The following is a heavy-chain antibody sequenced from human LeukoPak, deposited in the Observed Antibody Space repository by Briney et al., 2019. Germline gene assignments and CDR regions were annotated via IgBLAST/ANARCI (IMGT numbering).Heavy chain of an antibody. V-gene: IGHV1-18*01. CDR3: ARDPSRYSCYDWLPTGCDY. D-gene: IGHD5-12*01. CDR1: GSTFTSYG. CDR2: ISAYNGNT. J-gene: IGHJ4*02. Sequence: GASVKVSCKASGSTFTSYGSSWVRRAPGQGLEWMGWISAYNGNTNYAQKLQGRVTMTTDTSTSTAYMELRSLRSDDTAVYYCARDPSRYSCYDWLPTGCDYWGQGTLVTVSS.